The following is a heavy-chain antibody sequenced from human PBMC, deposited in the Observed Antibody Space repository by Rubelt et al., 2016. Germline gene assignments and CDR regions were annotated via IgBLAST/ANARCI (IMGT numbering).Heavy chain of an antibody. Sequence: QVQLRQWGAGLLKPSETLSLTCAVYGGSFSGYYWTWIRQPPGKGLEWIGESNVRGSTNYNPSLKSRVTISVDTSKNQFSLKLSSVTAADTAVYYWSASAPTLFPLVSCENAXSXXSSXXVXCLAXDFD. J-gene: IGHJ2*01. CDR2: SNVRGST. CDR1: GGSFSGYY. D-gene: IGHD6-13*01. V-gene: IGHV4-34*01. CDR3: SASAPTLFPLVSCENAXSXXSSXXVXCLAXDFD.